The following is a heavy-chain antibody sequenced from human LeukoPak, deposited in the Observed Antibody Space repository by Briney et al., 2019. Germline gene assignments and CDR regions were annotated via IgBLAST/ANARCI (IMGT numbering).Heavy chain of an antibody. D-gene: IGHD1-26*01. J-gene: IGHJ3*02. Sequence: ASVKVSCKSSGYTFTSYYMHWVRQAPGQGLEWMGIINPSGDITIYAQQFQGRLTMTRDTSISTAYMELSRLRSDDTAVYYCARVRYSGSYWVPRDAFDIWGQGTMVTVSS. CDR2: INPSGDIT. CDR1: GYTFTSYY. CDR3: ARVRYSGSYWVPRDAFDI. V-gene: IGHV1-46*01.